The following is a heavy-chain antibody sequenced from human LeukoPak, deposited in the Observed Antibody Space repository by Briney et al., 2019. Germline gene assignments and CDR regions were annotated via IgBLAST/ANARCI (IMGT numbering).Heavy chain of an antibody. CDR1: GFTFTDHP. D-gene: IGHD5-18*01. CDR3: ATQATGGYGPFDF. V-gene: IGHV3-23*01. CDR2: ISGAGDST. Sequence: PGGSLRLSRAASGFTFTDHPMSWVRQAPGKGLEWVSAISGAGDSTYYADSVRGRFTISRGNSKNTLYLQMSSLGAEDTAIYYCATQATGGYGPFDFWGQGTLVTVSS. J-gene: IGHJ4*02.